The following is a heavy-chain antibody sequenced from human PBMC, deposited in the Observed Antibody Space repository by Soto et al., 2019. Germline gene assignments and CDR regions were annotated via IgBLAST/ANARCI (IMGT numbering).Heavy chain of an antibody. CDR3: ASQYCSGGSCFAFDL. CDR1: GGSISSYY. J-gene: IGHJ3*01. D-gene: IGHD2-15*01. CDR2: IYYSGST. Sequence: SETLSLTCTVSGGSISSYYWSWIRQPPGKGLEWIGYIYYSGSTNYNPSLKSRVTISLDTSENQFSLQLSSVTAADTAVYFCASQYCSGGSCFAFDLWGQGTMVTVSS. V-gene: IGHV4-59*08.